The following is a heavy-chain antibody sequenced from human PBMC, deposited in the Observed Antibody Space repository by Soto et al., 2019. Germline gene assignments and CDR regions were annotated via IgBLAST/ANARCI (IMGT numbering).Heavy chain of an antibody. CDR2: IANTGDP. D-gene: IGHD1-1*01. Sequence: EVQLEEPGGGLVQRGGSLRLSCAASGFVFSSYDMHWVRHTTGAGLEWVSVIANTGDPYYSDSVKGRFTISRDNAKNALYLQMNSLRVGDSAMYYCAREGTGGGFDIWGQGTKVTVS. CDR1: GFVFSSYD. V-gene: IGHV3-13*05. CDR3: AREGTGGGFDI. J-gene: IGHJ3*02.